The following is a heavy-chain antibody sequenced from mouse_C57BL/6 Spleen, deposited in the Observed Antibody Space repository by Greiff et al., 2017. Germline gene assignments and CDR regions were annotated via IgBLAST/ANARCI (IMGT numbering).Heavy chain of an antibody. CDR1: GYTFTSYG. CDR3: ASFRSSYYFDD. V-gene: IGHV1-81*01. CDR2: IYPRSGNT. D-gene: IGHD3-2*02. J-gene: IGHJ2*01. Sequence: VQLQQSGAELARPGASVKLSCKASGYTFTSYGISWVKQRTGQGLEWIGEIYPRSGNTYYNEKFKGKATLTADKSSSTAYMELRSLTAEDSAVYFCASFRSSYYFDDWGQGTTLTVAS.